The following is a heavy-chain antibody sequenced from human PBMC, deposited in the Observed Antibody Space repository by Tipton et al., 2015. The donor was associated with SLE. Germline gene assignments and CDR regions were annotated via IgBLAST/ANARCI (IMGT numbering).Heavy chain of an antibody. J-gene: IGHJ4*02. V-gene: IGHV4-38-2*02. CDR2: THHSGIT. D-gene: IGHD5-12*01. CDR3: AREYSGYDYRTFDH. CDR1: GYSIRNGYY. Sequence: GLVKPSETLSLICTVSGYSIRNGYYWGWIRQAPGKGLEWTGTTHHSGITYYNPSLKSRVTISVDTSKNQFSLKLRSVTAADTAVYYCAREYSGYDYRTFDHWGQGTLVTVSS.